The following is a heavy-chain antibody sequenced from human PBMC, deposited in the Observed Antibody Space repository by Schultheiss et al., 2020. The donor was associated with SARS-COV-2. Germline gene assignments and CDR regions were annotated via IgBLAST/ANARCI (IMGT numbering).Heavy chain of an antibody. Sequence: SVKVSCKASDYTFSTYGISWVRQSPGQGLEWMGGIIPIFGIANYAQKFQGRVTITADKSTSTAYMELRSLRSDDTAVYYCAREPYGSGTYYFDYWGQGTLVTVSS. CDR1: DYTFSTYG. J-gene: IGHJ4*02. CDR2: IIPIFGIA. CDR3: AREPYGSGTYYFDY. D-gene: IGHD3-10*01. V-gene: IGHV1-69*10.